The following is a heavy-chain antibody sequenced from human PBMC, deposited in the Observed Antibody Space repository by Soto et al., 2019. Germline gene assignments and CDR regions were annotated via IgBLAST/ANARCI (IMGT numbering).Heavy chain of an antibody. CDR3: ARDHRYYESSGYTLMD. CDR2: IWYDGSNK. J-gene: IGHJ4*02. CDR1: GYTFSSFG. Sequence: QVQLVESGGGVVQPGRSLRLSCAASGYTFSSFGMHWVRQAPGKGLEWVAVIWYDGSNKYYADSVKGRFSISRDNSKNTLYLQMNSLRAEDTAVYYCARDHRYYESSGYTLMDWGQGTLVTVST. D-gene: IGHD3-22*01. V-gene: IGHV3-33*01.